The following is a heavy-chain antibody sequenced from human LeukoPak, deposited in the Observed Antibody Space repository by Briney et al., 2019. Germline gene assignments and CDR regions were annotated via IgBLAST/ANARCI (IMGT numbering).Heavy chain of an antibody. J-gene: IGHJ5*02. CDR2: VLPIFGTA. CDR3: ARAEDQGRYFDWLPGFAP. D-gene: IGHD3-9*01. V-gene: IGHV1-69*13. CDR1: GYTFTGYY. Sequence: SVKVSCKASGYTFTGYYMHWVRQAPGQGLEWMGGVLPIFGTAIYAQKWQGRVTITADGSTSTAYMELKSLRSEDTAIYYCARAEDQGRYFDWLPGFAPWGQGTLVIVSS.